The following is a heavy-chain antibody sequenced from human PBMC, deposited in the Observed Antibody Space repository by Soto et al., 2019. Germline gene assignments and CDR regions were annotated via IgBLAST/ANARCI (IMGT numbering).Heavy chain of an antibody. CDR1: GGSISSYY. V-gene: IGHV4-59*08. Sequence: QVQLQESGPGLVKPSETLSLTCTVSGGSISSYYWSWIRQPPGKGLEWIGYIYYSGSTNQNPSLKSRVTISVDTSENQFSLKLSSVTAAGSAVYYWAGYSSELDAFDIWGPGTLVTVSS. D-gene: IGHD6-19*01. CDR2: IYYSGST. CDR3: AGYSSELDAFDI. J-gene: IGHJ3*02.